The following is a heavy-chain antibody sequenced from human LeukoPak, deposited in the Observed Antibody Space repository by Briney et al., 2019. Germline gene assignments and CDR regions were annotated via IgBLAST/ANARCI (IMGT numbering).Heavy chain of an antibody. CDR3: ARGSRISVDY. CDR1: GYTFTSYD. CDR2: MNPNSGNT. V-gene: IGHV1-8*01. Sequence: ASVKVSCKASGYTFTSYDINWVRQATGQGLEWMGWMNPNSGNTGYAQKFQGRVTMTRNTFISTAYMELSSLRSDDTAMYYCARGSRISVDYWGQGTLVTVSS. J-gene: IGHJ4*02.